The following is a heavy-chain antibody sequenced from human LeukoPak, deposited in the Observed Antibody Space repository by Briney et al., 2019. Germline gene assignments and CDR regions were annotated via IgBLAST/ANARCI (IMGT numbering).Heavy chain of an antibody. CDR1: GFTFSSYG. CDR2: IWYDGSNK. D-gene: IGHD3-22*01. Sequence: GGSLRLSCAASGFTFSSYGMHWVRQAPGKGLEWVAVIWYDGSNKYYADSVKGRFTISRDNSKNTLCLQMNSLRAEDTAVYYCACSTYNSSGYYYGDAFDIWGQGTMVTVSS. V-gene: IGHV3-33*01. CDR3: ACSTYNSSGYYYGDAFDI. J-gene: IGHJ3*02.